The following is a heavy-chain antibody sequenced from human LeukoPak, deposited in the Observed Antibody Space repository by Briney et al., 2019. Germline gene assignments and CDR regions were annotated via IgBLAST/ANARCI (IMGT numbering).Heavy chain of an antibody. D-gene: IGHD5-24*01. Sequence: GASVKVSCKASGYTFTSYGISWVRQAPGQGLEWMGWISAYNGNTNYAQKLQGRVTMTTDTSTSTAYMELRSLRSDDTAVYYCATDPDGYNLNYASDDAFDIWGQGTMVTVSS. V-gene: IGHV1-18*01. CDR1: GYTFTSYG. CDR2: ISAYNGNT. CDR3: ATDPDGYNLNYASDDAFDI. J-gene: IGHJ3*02.